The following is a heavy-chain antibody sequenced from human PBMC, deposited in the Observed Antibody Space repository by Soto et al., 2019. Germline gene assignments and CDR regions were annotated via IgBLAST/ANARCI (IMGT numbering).Heavy chain of an antibody. CDR3: ARWGTTEGLDV. V-gene: IGHV3-30*19. CDR1: GFTFRSYV. Sequence: QVQLVESGGGVVQPGASLRLSCVGSGFTFRSYVIHWVRQAPGKGLEWVALTSYDGSNKYYDDSVTGRFTISRDNSRNTVDLHMDSLRLEDTALYYCARWGTTEGLDVWGQGTLVSVSS. CDR2: TSYDGSNK. D-gene: IGHD3-16*01. J-gene: IGHJ4*02.